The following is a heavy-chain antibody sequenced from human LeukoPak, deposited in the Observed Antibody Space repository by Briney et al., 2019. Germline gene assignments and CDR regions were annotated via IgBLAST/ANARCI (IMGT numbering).Heavy chain of an antibody. Sequence: GGSLRLSCAASGFTFSSYAMHWVRQAPGKGLEWVAVISYDGSNKYYADSVKGRFTISRDNSKNTLYLQMNSLRAEDTAVYYCARADSSGYFKNDAFDIWGQGTMVTVSS. CDR1: GFTFSSYA. J-gene: IGHJ3*02. CDR2: ISYDGSNK. V-gene: IGHV3-30*04. CDR3: ARADSSGYFKNDAFDI. D-gene: IGHD3-22*01.